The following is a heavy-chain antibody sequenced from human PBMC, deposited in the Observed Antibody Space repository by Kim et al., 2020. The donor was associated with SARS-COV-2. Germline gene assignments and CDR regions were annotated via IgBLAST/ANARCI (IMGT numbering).Heavy chain of an antibody. J-gene: IGHJ6*02. CDR2: IYYSGST. V-gene: IGHV4-61*01. CDR1: GGSVSSGSYY. Sequence: SETLSLTCTVSGGSVSSGSYYWSWIRQPPGKGLEWIGYIYYSGSTNYNPSLKSRVTISVDTSKNQFSLKLSSVTAADTAVYYCAREGYGSGINLMGMDVWGQGTTVTVSS. D-gene: IGHD3-10*01. CDR3: AREGYGSGINLMGMDV.